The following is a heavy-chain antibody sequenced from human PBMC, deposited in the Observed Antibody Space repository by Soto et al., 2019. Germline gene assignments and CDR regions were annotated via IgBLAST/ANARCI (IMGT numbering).Heavy chain of an antibody. CDR2: IYYSGST. CDR1: GGSISSSSYY. V-gene: IGHV4-39*01. J-gene: IGHJ4*02. Sequence: QLQLQESGPGLVKPSETLSLTCTVSGGSISSSSYYWGWIRQPPGKGLEWIGSIYYSGSTYYNPSLKSRVTISVDTSKNQFSLKLSSVPAADTAVYYCARQGIDYGVPGPVDYWGQGTLVTVSS. CDR3: ARQGIDYGVPGPVDY. D-gene: IGHD4-17*01.